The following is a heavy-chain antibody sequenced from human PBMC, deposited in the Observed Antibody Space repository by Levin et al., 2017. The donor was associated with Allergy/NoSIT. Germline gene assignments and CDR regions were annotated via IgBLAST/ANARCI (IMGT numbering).Heavy chain of an antibody. V-gene: IGHV4-39*01. Sequence: SQTLSLTCTVSCGSITSNSYYWGWIRQPPGKGLQWIGSIYYSGSTYYNPSLKSRLTMSVDTSKNQFSLKLSSVTAADTALYYCARQIKSSAWTRMRYFDYWGQGTLVTVSS. CDR2: IYYSGST. J-gene: IGHJ4*02. D-gene: IGHD6-19*01. CDR3: ARQIKSSAWTRMRYFDY. CDR1: CGSITSNSYY.